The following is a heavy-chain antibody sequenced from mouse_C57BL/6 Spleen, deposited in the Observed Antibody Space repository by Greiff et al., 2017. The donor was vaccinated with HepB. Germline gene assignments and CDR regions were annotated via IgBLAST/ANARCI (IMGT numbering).Heavy chain of an antibody. D-gene: IGHD1-1*01. Sequence: EVQLQESGPGLVKPSQSLSLTCSVTGYSITSGYYWNWIRQFPGNKLEWMGYISYDGSNNYNHSLKNRISITRDTSKNQFFLKLNSVTTEDTATYYCAREDTTWGFAYWGQGTLVTVSA. CDR2: ISYDGSN. J-gene: IGHJ3*01. CDR3: AREDTTWGFAY. CDR1: GYSITSGYY. V-gene: IGHV3-6*01.